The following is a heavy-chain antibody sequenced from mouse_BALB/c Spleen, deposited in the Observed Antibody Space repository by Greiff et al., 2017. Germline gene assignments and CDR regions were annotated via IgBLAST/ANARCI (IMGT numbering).Heavy chain of an antibody. D-gene: IGHD2-4*01. CDR2: IWAGGST. Sequence: QVQLQQSGPGLVAPSQSLSITCTVSGFSLTSYGVHWVRQPPGKGLEWLGVIWAGGSTNYNSALMSRLSISKDNSKSQVFLKMNSLQTDDTAMYYCARGSYDYETAWFAYWGQGTLVTVSA. CDR1: GFSLTSYG. J-gene: IGHJ3*01. V-gene: IGHV2-9*02. CDR3: ARGSYDYETAWFAY.